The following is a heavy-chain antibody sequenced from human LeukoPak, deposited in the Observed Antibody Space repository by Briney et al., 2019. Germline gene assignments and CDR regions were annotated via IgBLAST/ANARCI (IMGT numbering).Heavy chain of an antibody. CDR2: IYYSGST. CDR1: GGSISSSSYY. J-gene: IGHJ4*02. Sequence: SETLSLTCTVSGGSISSSSYYWGWIRQPPGKGLEWIGSIYYSGSTYYNPSLKSRVTISVDTSKNQFSLKLSSVTAADTAVYYCARDGDSGYQNLPFDYWGQGTLVTVSS. D-gene: IGHD3-22*01. CDR3: ARDGDSGYQNLPFDY. V-gene: IGHV4-39*07.